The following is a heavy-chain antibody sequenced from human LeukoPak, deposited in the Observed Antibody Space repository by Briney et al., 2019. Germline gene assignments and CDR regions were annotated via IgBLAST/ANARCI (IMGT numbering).Heavy chain of an antibody. CDR2: MNPNSGNT. CDR3: ARGVYYDFWSGYYSGGFNAGPFDP. Sequence: ASVKVSCEASGYTFTSYDINWVRQATGQGLEWMGCMNPNSGNTGYAQKFQGRVTITSNPSMRTAYMELSSLRSEDTAVYYCARGVYYDFWSGYYSGGFNAGPFDPWGQGTLVTVSS. J-gene: IGHJ5*02. V-gene: IGHV1-8*01. CDR1: GYTFTSYD. D-gene: IGHD3-3*01.